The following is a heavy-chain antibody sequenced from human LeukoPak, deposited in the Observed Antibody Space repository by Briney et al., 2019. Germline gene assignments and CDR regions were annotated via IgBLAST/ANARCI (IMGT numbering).Heavy chain of an antibody. CDR1: GFIFSNAW. CDR2: INHNGNVN. CDR3: ARGGGLDV. J-gene: IGHJ6*02. Sequence: GGSLRLSCAVSGFIFSNAWMNWVRQAPGKGLEWVASINHNGNVNYYVDSVKGRFTISRDNAKNSLYLQMSNLRAEDTAVYFCARGGGLDVWGQGATVTVSS. D-gene: IGHD3-16*01. V-gene: IGHV3-7*03.